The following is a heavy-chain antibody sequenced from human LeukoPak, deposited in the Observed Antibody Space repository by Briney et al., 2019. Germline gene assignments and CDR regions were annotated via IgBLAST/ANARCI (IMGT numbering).Heavy chain of an antibody. J-gene: IGHJ5*01. CDR1: GFTFAGYT. CDR3: ARGETYSTSWYDS. V-gene: IGHV3-23*01. D-gene: IGHD6-13*01. CDR2: ISGSGGST. Sequence: GGSLRLSCAASGFTFAGYTMSWVRQAPGKGLEWVSRISGSGGSTYYADSVKGRFTISRDNSKNTLYLQMNSLRAEDTAIYYCARGETYSTSWYDSWGQGTLVTVSS.